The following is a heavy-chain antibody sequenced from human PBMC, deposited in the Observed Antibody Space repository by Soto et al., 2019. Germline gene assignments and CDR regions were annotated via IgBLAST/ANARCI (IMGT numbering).Heavy chain of an antibody. V-gene: IGHV1-8*01. J-gene: IGHJ6*02. CDR1: GYTFTSYD. D-gene: IGHD3-10*01. CDR3: ARYGSGSFPYGMDV. CDR2: MNPNSGNT. Sequence: ASLKVSCKASGYTFTSYDINWVRQATGQGLEWMGWMNPNSGNTGYAQKFQGRVTMTRNTSISTAYMELSSLRSEDTAVYYCARYGSGSFPYGMDVWGQGTTVTVSS.